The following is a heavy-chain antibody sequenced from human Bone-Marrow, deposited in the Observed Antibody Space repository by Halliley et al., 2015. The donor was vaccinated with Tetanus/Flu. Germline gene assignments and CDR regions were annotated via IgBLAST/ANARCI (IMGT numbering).Heavy chain of an antibody. V-gene: IGHV3-33*08. CDR3: ARAPYCSSSSCYVGSYHYGMDV. CDR2: IWYDGTPT. D-gene: IGHD2-2*01. Sequence: SLRLSCAASGFSLSSYEMNWVRQAAGKGLEWVAIIWYDGTPTYYADPVKGRFTISRDNSKNTLYLEMNSLRAEDTAVYYCARAPYCSSSSCYVGSYHYGMDVWGQGTTVTVSS. J-gene: IGHJ6*02. CDR1: GFSLSSYE.